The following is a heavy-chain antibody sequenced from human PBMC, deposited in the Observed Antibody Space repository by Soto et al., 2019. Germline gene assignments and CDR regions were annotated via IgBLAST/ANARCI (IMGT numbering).Heavy chain of an antibody. J-gene: IGHJ6*02. D-gene: IGHD2-15*01. CDR2: IFSNDEK. V-gene: IGHV2-26*01. CDR3: SRIRRDIVVVVAATPNGRVKYGMEV. CDR1: GFSLSNARMG. Sequence: QVTLKESGPVLVKPTETLTLTCTVSGFSLSNARMGVSWICQLTVKALERLAHIFSNDEKSYSTSLKSRLTLSKDTYKSLVVLTMRPMDPVDPATYYRSRIRRDIVVVVAATPNGRVKYGMEVWGQGTTVTV.